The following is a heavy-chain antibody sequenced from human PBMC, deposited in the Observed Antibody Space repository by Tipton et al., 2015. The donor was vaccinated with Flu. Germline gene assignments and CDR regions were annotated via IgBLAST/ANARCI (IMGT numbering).Heavy chain of an antibody. V-gene: IGHV4-61*01. CDR1: GGSISSGSYY. J-gene: IGHJ4*02. D-gene: IGHD1-1*01. Sequence: LRLSCTVSGGSISSGSYYWSWIRQPPGKGLEWIGYIYYSGSTNYNPSLKSRVTISVDTSKNQFSLKLSSVTAADTAVYYCASFTPNSFDYWGQGTLVTVSS. CDR3: ASFTPNSFDY. CDR2: IYYSGST.